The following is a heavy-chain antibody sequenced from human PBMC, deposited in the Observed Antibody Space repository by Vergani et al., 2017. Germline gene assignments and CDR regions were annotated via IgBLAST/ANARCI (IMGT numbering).Heavy chain of an antibody. CDR3: ARDRFYSDSYYYYYYGMDV. CDR2: IYYSGST. J-gene: IGHJ6*02. CDR1: GGSISSYY. D-gene: IGHD5-18*01. Sequence: QVQLQESGPGLVKPSETLSLTCTVSGGSISSYYWSWIRQPPGKGLEWIGYIYYSGSTNYNPSLKSRVTISVDTSKNQFSLKLSSVTAADTAVYYCARDRFYSDSYYYYYYGMDVWGQGTTVTVSS. V-gene: IGHV4-59*01.